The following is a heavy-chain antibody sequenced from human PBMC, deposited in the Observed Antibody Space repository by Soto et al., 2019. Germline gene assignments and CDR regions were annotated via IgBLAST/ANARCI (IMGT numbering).Heavy chain of an antibody. CDR2: IYPADSDT. J-gene: IGHJ6*02. Sequence: GESLKISCKGSGYSFPSQWIGWVRQTPGKGLEWMGSIYPADSDTRYSPSFQGQVTISADKSIRTAYLEWSNLKASDTAMYYCERIPPNTTSYDDPAHGMDVWGQCTRFTV. CDR1: GYSFPSQW. D-gene: IGHD3-16*01. V-gene: IGHV5-51*01. CDR3: ERIPPNTTSYDDPAHGMDV.